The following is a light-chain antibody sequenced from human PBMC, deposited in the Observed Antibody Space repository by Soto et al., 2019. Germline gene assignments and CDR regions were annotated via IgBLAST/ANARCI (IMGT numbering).Light chain of an antibody. J-gene: IGKJ1*01. V-gene: IGKV3-15*01. CDR3: QQHNNWPPWT. CDR2: GAS. Sequence: EIVMTQSPATLSVSPGERATLSCRASQSVSSNLAWYQQKPGQAPRLLMYGASTRATGIPDSFSGSGSGTEFTLTISSLQSEDFAVYYCQQHNNWPPWTFGQGTKVEIK. CDR1: QSVSSN.